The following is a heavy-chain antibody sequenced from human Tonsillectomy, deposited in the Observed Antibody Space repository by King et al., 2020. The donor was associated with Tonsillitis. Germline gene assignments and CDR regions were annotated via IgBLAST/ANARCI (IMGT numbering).Heavy chain of an antibody. CDR2: ISGSGDST. D-gene: IGHD2-2*02. Sequence: VQLVKSGGGLVQPGGSLRLSCAASGFTFSSYAMSWVRQAPGKGLEWVSTISGSGDSTYYADSVQGRFTISRDHSKNTLYLQMNSLRAEDTAVYYCAGLGVTVPAAIGGFSRYYSGMDVWGQGTTVTVSS. CDR3: AGLGVTVPAAIGGFSRYYSGMDV. J-gene: IGHJ6*02. CDR1: GFTFSSYA. V-gene: IGHV3-23*04.